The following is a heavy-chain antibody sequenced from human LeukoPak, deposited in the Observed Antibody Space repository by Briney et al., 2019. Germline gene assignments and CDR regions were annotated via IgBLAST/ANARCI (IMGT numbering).Heavy chain of an antibody. CDR3: ARDIHEEGWELLDY. CDR1: GYTFTSYY. Sequence: GASVKVSCTASGYTFTSYYMHWVRHAPGQGLEWMGVINPSGGGTSYAQKFQGRVTMTRDTSTSTVYMELSSLRSEDTAVYYCARDIHEEGWELLDYWGQGTLVTVSS. CDR2: INPSGGGT. V-gene: IGHV1-46*01. D-gene: IGHD1-26*01. J-gene: IGHJ4*02.